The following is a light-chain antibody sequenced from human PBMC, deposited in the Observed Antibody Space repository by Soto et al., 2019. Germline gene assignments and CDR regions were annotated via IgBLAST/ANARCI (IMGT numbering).Light chain of an antibody. V-gene: IGLV1-44*01. CDR2: SNS. Sequence: QSVLTQPPSASGTPGQRVTISCSGSSSNIGGNTVNWYQQLPGTAPKLLIYSNSQRPSGVPDRFSGSKSGTSASLAIGGLQSEDEADYYCAAWDDSLNGYVFGTGTKLTVL. J-gene: IGLJ1*01. CDR1: SSNIGGNT. CDR3: AAWDDSLNGYV.